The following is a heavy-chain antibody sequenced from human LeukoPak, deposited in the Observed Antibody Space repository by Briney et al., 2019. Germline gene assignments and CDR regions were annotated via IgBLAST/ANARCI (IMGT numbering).Heavy chain of an antibody. D-gene: IGHD3-3*01. CDR2: IYDSGST. V-gene: IGHV4-39*01. J-gene: IGHJ4*02. CDR3: QSRFLEWLLDY. Sequence: SETLSLTCTVSVGSIISNNYFWGWIRQPPGKGLEWIGSIYDSGSTYYNPSLKSRVTISVDTSKNQFSLKLNSVTAADTAMYYCQSRFLEWLLDYWGQGTLVTVSS. CDR1: VGSIISNNYF.